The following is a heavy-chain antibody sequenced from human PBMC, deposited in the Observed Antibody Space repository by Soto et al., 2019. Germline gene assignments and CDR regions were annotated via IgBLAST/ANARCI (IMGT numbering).Heavy chain of an antibody. D-gene: IGHD3-22*01. CDR2: ISGSGGST. Sequence: PGGSLRLSCAASGFTFSSYAMSWVRQAPGKGLEWVSAISGSGGSTYYADSVKGRFTISRDNSKNTLYLQMNSLRAEDKAVYYCAKGDYYDSSGPDYWGQGTLVTVSS. J-gene: IGHJ4*02. CDR3: AKGDYYDSSGPDY. CDR1: GFTFSSYA. V-gene: IGHV3-23*01.